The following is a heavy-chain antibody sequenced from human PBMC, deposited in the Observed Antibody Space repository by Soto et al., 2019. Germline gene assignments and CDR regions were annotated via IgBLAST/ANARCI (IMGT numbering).Heavy chain of an antibody. D-gene: IGHD2-2*01. V-gene: IGHV1-3*01. Sequence: VKVSCKASGYTFTCYAMHWVRQAPGQRLEWMGWINAGNGNTKYSQKFQGRVTITRDTSASTAYMELSSLRSEDTAVYYCARGIVVPAAISSVYYYYGMEVWGQGTTVTVSS. CDR1: GYTFTCYA. CDR3: ARGIVVPAAISSVYYYYGMEV. J-gene: IGHJ6*02. CDR2: INAGNGNT.